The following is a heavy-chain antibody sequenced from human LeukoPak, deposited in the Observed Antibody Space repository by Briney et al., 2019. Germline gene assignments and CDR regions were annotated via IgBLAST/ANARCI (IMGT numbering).Heavy chain of an antibody. D-gene: IGHD3-10*01. Sequence: SETLSLTCTVSGGSISSYYWSWIRQPAGKGLEWIGRIYISGSTNYNPSLKSRVTISVDTSKNQFSLKLSSVTAADTAVYYCARVEEGYGSGRRENYYYYYMDVWGKGTTVTISS. CDR2: IYISGST. CDR1: GGSISSYY. V-gene: IGHV4-4*07. CDR3: ARVEEGYGSGRRENYYYYYMDV. J-gene: IGHJ6*03.